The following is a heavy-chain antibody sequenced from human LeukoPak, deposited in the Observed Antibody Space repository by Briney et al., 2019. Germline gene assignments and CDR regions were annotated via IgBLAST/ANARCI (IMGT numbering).Heavy chain of an antibody. CDR1: GGSISSSSYY. CDR3: ARLDYYGSGSGY. V-gene: IGHV4-39*01. Sequence: KTSETLSLTCTVSGGSISSSSYYWGWIRQPPGKGLEWIGSIYYSGSTYYNPSLKSRVTISVGTSKSQFSLKLSSVTAADTAVYYCARLDYYGSGSGYWGQGTQVTVSS. J-gene: IGHJ4*02. CDR2: IYYSGST. D-gene: IGHD3-10*01.